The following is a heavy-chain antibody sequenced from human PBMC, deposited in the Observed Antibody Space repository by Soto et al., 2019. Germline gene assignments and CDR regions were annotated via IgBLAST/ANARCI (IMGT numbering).Heavy chain of an antibody. D-gene: IGHD2-15*01. J-gene: IGHJ3*02. CDR1: GFTFSTSW. V-gene: IGHV3-7*04. CDR3: AGDGRTMSI. CDR2: IKQDGSEK. Sequence: GGSLRLSCAASGFTFSTSWMNWGRQALGKGLEWVANIKQDGSEKYYVDSLKGRFTISRDNAKNSLYLQMNSLRVEDTAVYYCAGDGRTMSIWGQGTMVTVSS.